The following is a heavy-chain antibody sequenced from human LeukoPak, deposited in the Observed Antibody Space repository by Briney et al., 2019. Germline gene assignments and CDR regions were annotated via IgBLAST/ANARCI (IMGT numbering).Heavy chain of an antibody. V-gene: IGHV1-3*01. CDR1: GYTFTSYA. D-gene: IGHD2-15*01. J-gene: IGHJ4*02. CDR3: ARDSGEYYFDY. CDR2: INGGNGNT. Sequence: GASVKVSCKASGYTFTSYAMHWVRQAPGQRLKWMGWINGGNGNTKYSQKFQGRVTIARDTSASTAYMELGSLISEDTAVYYCARDSGEYYFDYWGQGTLVTVSS.